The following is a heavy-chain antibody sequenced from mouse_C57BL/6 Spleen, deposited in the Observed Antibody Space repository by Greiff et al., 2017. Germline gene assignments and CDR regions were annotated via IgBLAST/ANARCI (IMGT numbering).Heavy chain of an antibody. CDR2: INPNNGGT. Sequence: EVQLQQSGPELVKPGASVKIPCKASGYTFTDYNMDWVKQSHGKSLEWIGDINPNNGGTIYNQKFKGKATLTVDKSSSTAYMELRSLTSEDTAVYYCARRGTTGYDYDRVFDYWGQGTTLTVSS. CDR1: GYTFTDYN. V-gene: IGHV1-18*01. CDR3: ARRGTTGYDYDRVFDY. J-gene: IGHJ2*01. D-gene: IGHD2-4*01.